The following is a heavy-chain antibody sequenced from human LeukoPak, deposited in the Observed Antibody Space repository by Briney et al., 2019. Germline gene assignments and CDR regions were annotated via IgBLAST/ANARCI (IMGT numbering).Heavy chain of an antibody. J-gene: IGHJ4*02. V-gene: IGHV1-3*01. CDR1: GYTFTGYA. D-gene: IGHD6-13*01. Sequence: ASVKVSCKASGYTFTGYAMHWVRQAPGQRLEWMGWINAGNGNTKYSQKFQGRVTITRDTSASTAYMELSSLRSEDTAVYYCATDLRTYSSSWLPFDYWGQGTLVTVSS. CDR2: INAGNGNT. CDR3: ATDLRTYSSSWLPFDY.